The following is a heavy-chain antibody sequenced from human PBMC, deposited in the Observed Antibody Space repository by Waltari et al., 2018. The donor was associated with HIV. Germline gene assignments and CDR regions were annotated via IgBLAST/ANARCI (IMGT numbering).Heavy chain of an antibody. D-gene: IGHD3-22*01. J-gene: IGHJ6*02. CDR2: ISYDGSNK. V-gene: IGHV3-30*01. Sequence: QVQLVVSGGGVAQPGRALRSACAASGFTLSSYAIPWARQAPGKGLEWVAVISYDGSNKYYADSVKGRFTISRDNSKNTLYLQMNSLRAEDTAVYYCARDFSIADYYYGMDVWGQGTTVTVSS. CDR1: GFTLSSYA. CDR3: ARDFSIADYYYGMDV.